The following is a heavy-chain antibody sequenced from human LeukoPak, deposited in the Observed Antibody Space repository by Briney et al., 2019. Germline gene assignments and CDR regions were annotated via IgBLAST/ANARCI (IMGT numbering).Heavy chain of an antibody. D-gene: IGHD2-2*01. CDR3: ARDHCISSGCYEDYYYGMDV. CDR2: IIPIFGTA. CDR1: GGTFSSYA. V-gene: IGHV1-69*13. Sequence: SVKVSCKASGGTFSSYAISWVRQAPGQGLEWMGGIIPIFGTANYAQKFQGRVTITADESTSTAYMELSSLRSEDTAVYYCARDHCISSGCYEDYYYGMDVWGQGTTVTVSS. J-gene: IGHJ6*02.